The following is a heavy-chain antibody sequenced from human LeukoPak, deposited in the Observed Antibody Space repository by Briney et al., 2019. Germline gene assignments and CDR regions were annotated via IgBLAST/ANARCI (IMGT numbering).Heavy chain of an antibody. CDR1: GFTFGSSW. CDR2: ISGDGITT. V-gene: IGHV3-74*01. D-gene: IGHD2/OR15-2a*01. Sequence: GGSLRLSCAASGFTFGSSWMHWVRQDPEKGLVWVSRISGDGITTTYADSVKGRFTISRDKAENTLYLQMNSVRAEDTAVYYCARGGSPFYWGQGARVTVSS. CDR3: ARGGSPFY. J-gene: IGHJ1*01.